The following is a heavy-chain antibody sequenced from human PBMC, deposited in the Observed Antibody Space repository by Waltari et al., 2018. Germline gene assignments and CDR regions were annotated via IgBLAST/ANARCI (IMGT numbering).Heavy chain of an antibody. J-gene: IGHJ3*02. CDR3: ARGPAAAGFDAFDI. CDR2: IIPSFGTA. Sequence: QVQLVQSGAEVTKPGSSVKVSCKASGGPFSRYANSWVRQAPGQGLEWMGGIIPSFGTANYAQKFQGRVTITADESTSTAYMELSSLRSEDTAVYYCARGPAAAGFDAFDIWGQGTMVTVSS. D-gene: IGHD6-13*01. CDR1: GGPFSRYA. V-gene: IGHV1-69*13.